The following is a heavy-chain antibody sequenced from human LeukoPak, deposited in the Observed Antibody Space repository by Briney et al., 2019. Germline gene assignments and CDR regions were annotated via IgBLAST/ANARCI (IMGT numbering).Heavy chain of an antibody. J-gene: IGHJ3*02. CDR1: GFTFSDYY. V-gene: IGHV3-11*01. Sequence: GGSLGLSCAASGFTFSDYYMSWIRQAPGKGLEWVSYISSSGSTIYYADSVKGRFTISRDNAKSSLYLQMNSLRAEDTAVYYCARARYSYGFDAFDIWGQGTMVTVSS. D-gene: IGHD5-18*01. CDR3: ARARYSYGFDAFDI. CDR2: ISSSGSTI.